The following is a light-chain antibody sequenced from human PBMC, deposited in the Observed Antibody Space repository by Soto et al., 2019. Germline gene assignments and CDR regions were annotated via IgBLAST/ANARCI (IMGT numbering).Light chain of an antibody. V-gene: IGLV1-40*01. J-gene: IGLJ3*02. CDR2: GNS. Sequence: QSVLTQPPSVSGAPGQRVTISCTESSSNIGAGYDVHWYQQLPGTAPKLLIYGNSNRHSGVPDRFSGSKSGTSASLAITGLQAEDEADYYCQSYDSSLSAWVFGGGTKLTVL. CDR1: SSNIGAGYD. CDR3: QSYDSSLSAWV.